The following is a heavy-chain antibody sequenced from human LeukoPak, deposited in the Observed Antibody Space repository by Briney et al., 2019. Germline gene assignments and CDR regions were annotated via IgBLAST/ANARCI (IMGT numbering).Heavy chain of an antibody. V-gene: IGHV4-4*07. CDR2: IYTSGST. D-gene: IGHD6-19*01. J-gene: IGHJ4*02. CDR1: GGSISSYY. Sequence: SETLSLTCTVSGGSISSYYYNWIRQPAGKGLEWIGRIYTSGSTNYNPSLKSRVSMSVDTSKNQFSLKLSSVTAADTAVYYCARDGTGYTSAWYPFDYWGQGTLVTVSS. CDR3: ARDGTGYTSAWYPFDY.